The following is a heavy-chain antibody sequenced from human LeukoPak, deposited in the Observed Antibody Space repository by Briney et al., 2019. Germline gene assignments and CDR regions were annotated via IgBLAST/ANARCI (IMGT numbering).Heavy chain of an antibody. CDR1: GFTFTSYA. J-gene: IGHJ3*02. CDR2: ITGTGGST. CDR3: AKVRDTRDWYKDXFDI. V-gene: IGHV3-23*01. Sequence: GGSLRLSCAASGFTFTSYAMSWVRQAPGKGLEWVSAITGTGGSTYYAASVKGRFTVSRDNSKNTLYLQMSSLRAEDTAMYYCAKVRDTRDWYKDXFDIWGQGTRVTVSS. D-gene: IGHD6-19*01.